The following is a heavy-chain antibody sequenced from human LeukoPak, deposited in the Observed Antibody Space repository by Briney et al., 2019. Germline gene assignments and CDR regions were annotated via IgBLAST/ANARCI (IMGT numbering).Heavy chain of an antibody. CDR1: GGSISSSNW. CDR3: ARGGITTVTVEY. J-gene: IGHJ4*02. Sequence: EALSLTCAVSGGSISSSNWWSWVRQAPGKGLVWVSRINPDGSSTSYADSVKGRFSVSRDNAKNTLYLQMNSLRAEDTAVYYCARGGITTVTVEYWGQGTLVTVSS. V-gene: IGHV3-74*01. CDR2: INPDGSST. D-gene: IGHD4-17*01.